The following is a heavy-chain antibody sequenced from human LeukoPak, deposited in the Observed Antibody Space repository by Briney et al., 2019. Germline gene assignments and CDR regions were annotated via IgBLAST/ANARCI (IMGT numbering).Heavy chain of an antibody. CDR1: GFTFSSYE. D-gene: IGHD5-18*01. Sequence: GGSLRLSCAASGFTFSSYEMNWVRQAPGKGLEWVSYISSSGSTIYYADSVKGRFTISRDKSKNSLYLQMNTLRPDDTALYYCAKGYTGLVWVDFDSWGQGALVTVSS. CDR3: AKGYTGLVWVDFDS. J-gene: IGHJ4*02. V-gene: IGHV3-48*03. CDR2: ISSSGSTI.